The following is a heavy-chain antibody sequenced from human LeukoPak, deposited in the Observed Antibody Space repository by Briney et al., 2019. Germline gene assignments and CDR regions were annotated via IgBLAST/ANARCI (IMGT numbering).Heavy chain of an antibody. J-gene: IGHJ4*02. CDR2: TYYRSKWYN. CDR1: GDIVSNSSAA. CDR3: ARDRSTTGMGPFDY. V-gene: IGHV6-1*01. Sequence: SQTLSLTCAISGDIVSNSSAAWHWIRQSPSRGLEWLGRTYYRSKWYNDYAVSVKSRITINPDTSKNQLSLQLNSVTPEDTAVYYCARDRSTTGMGPFDYWGQGTLVTVSS. D-gene: IGHD1-1*01.